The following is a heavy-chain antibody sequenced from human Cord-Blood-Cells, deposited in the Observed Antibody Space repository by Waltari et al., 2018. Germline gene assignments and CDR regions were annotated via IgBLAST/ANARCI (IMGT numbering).Heavy chain of an antibody. D-gene: IGHD3-3*01. V-gene: IGHV3-73*02. CDR3: TSLEGLVDY. CDR1: GFTFSGSA. Sequence: EVQLVESGGGLVQPGGSLKLSCAASGFTFSGSAMHWVRQASGKGLEWVGRIRCQANSYATAYDASVKGRFTISRDYSKNTAYLQMNSLKTEDTAVYYCTSLEGLVDYWGQGTLVTVSS. CDR2: IRCQANSYAT. J-gene: IGHJ4*02.